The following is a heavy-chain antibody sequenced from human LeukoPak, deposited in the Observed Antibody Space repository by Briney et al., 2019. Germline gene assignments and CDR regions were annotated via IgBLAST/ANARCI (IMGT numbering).Heavy chain of an antibody. Sequence: GASVKVSCKASGGTFSSYTISGVRQAPGQGLEWMGRIIPILGIANYAQKFQGRVPITEDKSTRKAYMELSSLRSEDPAVYYCARLYQGNPYSSSYAGYYYYMDVWGKGTTVTVSS. V-gene: IGHV1-69*02. J-gene: IGHJ6*03. CDR2: IIPILGIA. CDR3: ARLYQGNPYSSSYAGYYYYMDV. CDR1: GGTFSSYT. D-gene: IGHD6-6*01.